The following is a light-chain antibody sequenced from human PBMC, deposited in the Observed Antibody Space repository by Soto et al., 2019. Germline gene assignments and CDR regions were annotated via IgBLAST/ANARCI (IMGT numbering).Light chain of an antibody. V-gene: IGKV3-15*01. J-gene: IGKJ5*01. CDR1: QSVSSN. CDR2: GAS. CDR3: QQYNNWPRT. Sequence: EIVMTHSPATLSVSPGERATLSFSASQSVSSNLAWYQQKPGQAPRLLIYGASTRATGIPARFSGSGSGTEFTLTISSLQSEDFAVYYCQQYNNWPRTFGQGTRLEIK.